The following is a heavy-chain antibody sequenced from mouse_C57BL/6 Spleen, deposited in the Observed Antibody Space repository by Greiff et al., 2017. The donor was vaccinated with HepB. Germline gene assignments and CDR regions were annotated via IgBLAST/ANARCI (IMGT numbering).Heavy chain of an antibody. J-gene: IGHJ2*01. D-gene: IGHD2-4*01. CDR2: IHPNSGST. V-gene: IGHV1-64*01. Sequence: RPGQGLEWNGMIHPNSGSTNYNEKFKSKATLTVDKSSSTAYMQLSSLTSEDSAVYYCARGAYDYFHFDYWGQGTTLTVSS. CDR3: ARGAYDYFHFDY.